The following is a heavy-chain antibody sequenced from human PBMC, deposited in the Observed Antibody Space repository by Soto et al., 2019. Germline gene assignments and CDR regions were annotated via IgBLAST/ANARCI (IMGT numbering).Heavy chain of an antibody. CDR3: ARGMYSRSRHFDY. V-gene: IGHV1-69*01. D-gene: IGHD6-6*01. Sequence: QVQLVQSGAEVKKPGSSVKVSCKASGGTFSSYAISWVRQAPGQGLEWMGGIIPIFGTGNYTQRLQGRVTITADESTGTAYMELTSLRSDDTAVYYCARGMYSRSRHFDYWGQGTLVTVSS. CDR1: GGTFSSYA. CDR2: IIPIFGTG. J-gene: IGHJ4*02.